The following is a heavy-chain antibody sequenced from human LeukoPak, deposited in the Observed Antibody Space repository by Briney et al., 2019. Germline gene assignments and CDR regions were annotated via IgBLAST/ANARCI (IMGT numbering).Heavy chain of an antibody. D-gene: IGHD4-17*01. Sequence: SETLSLTCAVYGGSFSGYYWSWIRQPPGKGLELIGEINHSGSTNYNPSLKSRVTISVDTSKNQFSLKLSSVTAADTAVYYCARGRGDYVLSLVNYYYMDVWGKGTTVTVSS. J-gene: IGHJ6*03. CDR1: GGSFSGYY. CDR3: ARGRGDYVLSLVNYYYMDV. CDR2: INHSGST. V-gene: IGHV4-34*01.